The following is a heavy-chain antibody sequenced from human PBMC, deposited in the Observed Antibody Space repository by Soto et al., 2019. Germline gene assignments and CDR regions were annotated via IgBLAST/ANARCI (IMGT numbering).Heavy chain of an antibody. CDR3: ARYRSLDP. J-gene: IGHJ5*02. Sequence: GGSLRLSCAASGFILRNYWMSWVRQAPGMGLQWVASIKEDGSEKYYVDPVKGRFTISRENAKNSLYLQMNSLRAEDTAVYYCARYRSLDPWGQGILVTVSS. V-gene: IGHV3-7*03. CDR2: IKEDGSEK. CDR1: GFILRNYW. D-gene: IGHD3-16*02.